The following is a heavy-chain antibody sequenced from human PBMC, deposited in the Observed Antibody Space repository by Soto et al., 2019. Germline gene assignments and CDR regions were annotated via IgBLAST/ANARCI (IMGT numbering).Heavy chain of an antibody. J-gene: IGHJ4*02. CDR2: INHSGST. V-gene: IGHV4-34*01. CDR1: GGSFSGYY. CDR3: ARDKITGLFDY. Sequence: SETLSLTSAVYGGSFSGYYWTWIRQPPGTGLEWNGEINHSGSTNYNPSLKSRVTLSVDTSKNQFSLKLTSVTAADTAVYYCARDKITGLFDYWGQGTLVTVS. D-gene: IGHD3-10*01.